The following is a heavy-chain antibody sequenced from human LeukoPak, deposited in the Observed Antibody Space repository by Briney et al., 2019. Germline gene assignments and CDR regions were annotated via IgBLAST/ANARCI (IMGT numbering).Heavy chain of an antibody. Sequence: GGSLRLSCAASGFTFSDYYMSWIRQAPGKGLGWVSYISSSGSTIYYADSVKGRFTISRDNAKNSLYLQMNSLRAEDTAVYYCARDAYSSSWFDYWGQGTLVTVSS. CDR3: ARDAYSSSWFDY. J-gene: IGHJ4*02. CDR2: ISSSGSTI. D-gene: IGHD6-13*01. V-gene: IGHV3-11*04. CDR1: GFTFSDYY.